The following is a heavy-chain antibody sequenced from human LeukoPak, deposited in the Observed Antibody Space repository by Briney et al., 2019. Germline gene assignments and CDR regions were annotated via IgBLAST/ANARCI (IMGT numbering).Heavy chain of an antibody. CDR3: AKDRGQTMDV. Sequence: GGSLRLSCAASGFTFSSYGMSWVRQAPGEGLEGVAVISYDGGNRYYADSVKGRFTISRDNSKNTLYLQMNSLRAEDTAVYYCAKDRGQTMDVWGKGTTVTISS. J-gene: IGHJ6*04. V-gene: IGHV3-30*18. CDR2: ISYDGGNR. CDR1: GFTFSSYG.